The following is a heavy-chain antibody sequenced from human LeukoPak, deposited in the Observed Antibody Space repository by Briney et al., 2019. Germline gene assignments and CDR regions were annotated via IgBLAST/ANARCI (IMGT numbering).Heavy chain of an antibody. V-gene: IGHV3-21*06. CDR1: GLMFSPYS. D-gene: IGHD2-15*01. J-gene: IGHJ4*02. Sequence: GGSLRLSCAASGLMFSPYSLSWVRQIPGKGLEWVSTITGSSRSVYYSDSLKGRFTVSRDDAKNSVYLEMNSLGAEDTAIYYCARDAPGWSRDYWGQGTLVTVSS. CDR2: ITGSSRSV. CDR3: ARDAPGWSRDY.